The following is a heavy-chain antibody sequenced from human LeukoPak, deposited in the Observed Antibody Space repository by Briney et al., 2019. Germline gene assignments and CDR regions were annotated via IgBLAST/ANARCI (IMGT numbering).Heavy chain of an antibody. CDR1: GYSFTSYW. CDR2: IYPGGSDT. Sequence: GESLKISCKGSGYSFTSYWIGWVRQMPGKGLEWMGIIYPGGSDTRYSPSFQGQVTISADKSISTAYLQWSSLKASDTAMYYCARHAFPRPTVVTPTWFDPWGQGTLVTVSS. D-gene: IGHD4-23*01. J-gene: IGHJ5*02. V-gene: IGHV5-51*01. CDR3: ARHAFPRPTVVTPTWFDP.